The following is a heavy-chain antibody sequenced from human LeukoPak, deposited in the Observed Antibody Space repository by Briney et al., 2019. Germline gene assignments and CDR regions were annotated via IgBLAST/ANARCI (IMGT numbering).Heavy chain of an antibody. CDR1: GYTFTGYY. V-gene: IGHV1-2*02. D-gene: IGHD3-16*02. CDR3: ARVGGYDYVWGSYRFDY. J-gene: IGHJ4*02. Sequence: ASVKVSCKASGYTFTGYYMHWVRQAPGQGLEWMGWINPNSGGTNYAQKFQGRVTMTRDTSISTAYMDLTRLTSDDTAVYYRARVGGYDYVWGSYRFDYWGQGTLVTVSS. CDR2: INPNSGGT.